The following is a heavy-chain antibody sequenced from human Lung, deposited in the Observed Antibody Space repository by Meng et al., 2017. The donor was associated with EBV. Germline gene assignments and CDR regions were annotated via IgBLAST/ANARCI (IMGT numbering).Heavy chain of an antibody. Sequence: HAQLQESGPGLVTPSQTLSLTCTVSGDSLSSDIWWSWVRQPPGKGLEWIGEVYHRGDTNYNPSLKSRVVISVDRSKNQFSLNLSSVTAADTAVYYCGRDQGRQLINHWGQGTLVTVSS. CDR1: GDSLSSDIW. D-gene: IGHD1-1*01. CDR2: VYHRGDT. J-gene: IGHJ4*02. CDR3: GRDQGRQLINH. V-gene: IGHV4-4*02.